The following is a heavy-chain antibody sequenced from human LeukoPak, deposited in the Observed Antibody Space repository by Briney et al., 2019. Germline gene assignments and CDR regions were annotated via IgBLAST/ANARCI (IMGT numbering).Heavy chain of an antibody. J-gene: IGHJ4*02. D-gene: IGHD5-18*01. Sequence: GGSLRLSCAASGFTFSSYAMHWVRQVPGKGLEWVAVISYDGSNKYYADSVKGRFTISRDNSKNTLYLQMNSLRAEDTAVYYCARGDTLEEALDYWGQGTLVTVSS. CDR2: ISYDGSNK. CDR3: ARGDTLEEALDY. CDR1: GFTFSSYA. V-gene: IGHV3-30-3*01.